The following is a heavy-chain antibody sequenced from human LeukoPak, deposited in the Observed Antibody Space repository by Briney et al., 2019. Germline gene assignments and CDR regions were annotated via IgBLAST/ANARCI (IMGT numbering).Heavy chain of an antibody. CDR1: GFTFSSHN. CDR2: TRTKGGST. J-gene: IGHJ4*02. Sequence: PGGSLRLSCSASGFTFSSHNMHWVRQAPGKGLEYVSGTRTKGGSTYYADSVKGRFTISRDNSKNVLYLQMSSLRAEDTAVYYCVKDLSGGYAFDYWGQGTLVTVSS. CDR3: VKDLSGGYAFDY. D-gene: IGHD2-15*01. V-gene: IGHV3-64D*09.